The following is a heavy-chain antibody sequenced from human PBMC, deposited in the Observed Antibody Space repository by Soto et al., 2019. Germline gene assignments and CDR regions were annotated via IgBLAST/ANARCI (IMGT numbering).Heavy chain of an antibody. CDR3: ARDQPMVRGAGMDV. J-gene: IGHJ6*02. V-gene: IGHV3-74*01. D-gene: IGHD3-10*01. Sequence: PGGSLRLSCAASGFTFSSYWMHWVRQAPGKGLEWVAGISSDGSGKCYADSVKGRFTISRDNSKNTLYLQMNSLRAEDTAVYYCARDQPMVRGAGMDVWGQGTTVTVSS. CDR1: GFTFSSYW. CDR2: ISSDGSGK.